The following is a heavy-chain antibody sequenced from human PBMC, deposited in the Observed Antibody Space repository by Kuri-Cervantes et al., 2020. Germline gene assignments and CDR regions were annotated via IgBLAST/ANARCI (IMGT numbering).Heavy chain of an antibody. CDR2: IIPIFGTA. CDR1: GGTFSSYA. J-gene: IGHJ6*02. CDR3: ARDHPQVITMIVVDYYYYYGMDV. Sequence: SVKVSCKASGGTFSSYATSWVRQAPGQGLEWMGGIIPIFGTANYAQKFQGRVTITADESTSTAYMELSSLRSEDTAVYYCARDHPQVITMIVVDYYYYYGMDVWGQGTTVTVSS. V-gene: IGHV1-69*13. D-gene: IGHD3-22*01.